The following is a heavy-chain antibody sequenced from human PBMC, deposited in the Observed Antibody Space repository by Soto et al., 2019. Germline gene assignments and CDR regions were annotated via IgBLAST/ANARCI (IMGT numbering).Heavy chain of an antibody. CDR3: AKGFWSGSQPNWDDGFDV. J-gene: IGHJ3*01. Sequence: EVQLVESGGGLVQPGRSLRLSCAASGFTFDDYGMHWVRQAPGKGLEWVSGITWSGANIVYADSVKGRFTISRDNAKNSLYLEMNSLTIEDTALYYCAKGFWSGSQPNWDDGFDVWGQGTMVTVSA. V-gene: IGHV3-9*01. D-gene: IGHD3-3*01. CDR1: GFTFDDYG. CDR2: ITWSGANI.